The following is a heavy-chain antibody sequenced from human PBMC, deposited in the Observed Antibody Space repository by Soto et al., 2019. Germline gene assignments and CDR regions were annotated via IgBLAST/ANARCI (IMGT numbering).Heavy chain of an antibody. CDR1: GFRLTYYG. V-gene: IGHV3-30*18. CDR2: VSVDGREK. J-gene: IGHJ4*02. D-gene: IGHD5-18*01. Sequence: QVQLVESGGGVVQPGRSLRLSCAASGFRLTYYGIHWVRQAPGKGLEWVAIVSVDGREKYIADSLKGRFTISRDNSDNTVYLQMNSLRDEDTAVYYCAKGGKGGFSDGEHLDYWGQGTLVTVSS. CDR3: AKGGKGGFSDGEHLDY.